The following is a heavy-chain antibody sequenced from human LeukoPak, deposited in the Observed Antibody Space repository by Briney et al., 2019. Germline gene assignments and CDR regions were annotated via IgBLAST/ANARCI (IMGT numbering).Heavy chain of an antibody. Sequence: QPGGSLRLSCAASGFTLSNHAMIWVRQAPGKGLEWVSSISGSGAMTYYADSVKGRFTISRDNAMDRLYLQMNSLRADDTAVYYCVKDRVDGSGSQFDSWGQGSLVIVSS. CDR3: VKDRVDGSGSQFDS. CDR1: GFTLSNHA. J-gene: IGHJ4*02. V-gene: IGHV3-23*01. D-gene: IGHD3-10*01. CDR2: ISGSGAMT.